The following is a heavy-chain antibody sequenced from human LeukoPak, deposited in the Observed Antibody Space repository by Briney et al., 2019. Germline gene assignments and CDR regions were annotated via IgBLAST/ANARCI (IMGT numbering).Heavy chain of an antibody. CDR1: GYTFTYYY. D-gene: IGHD6-25*01. Sequence: ASVRVSCKASGYTFTYYYMHWVRQAPGQGLEWMGWINPNSGFTNYAQRFQGRVTMTRDTSINTAYMELSRLRSDDTAVYYCAREVSDYYYMDVWGKGTTVTVSS. J-gene: IGHJ6*03. V-gene: IGHV1-2*02. CDR2: INPNSGFT. CDR3: AREVSDYYYMDV.